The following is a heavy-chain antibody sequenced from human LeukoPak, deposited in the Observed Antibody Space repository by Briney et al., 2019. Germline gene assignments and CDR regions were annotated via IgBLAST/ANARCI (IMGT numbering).Heavy chain of an antibody. Sequence: GGSLRLSCAASGFTVSSNYMSWVRQAPGKGLEWVSVIYSGGSTYYADSVKGRFTISRGNSKNTLYLQMNSLRAEDTAVYYCARDLTVGATRGDAFDIWGQGTMVTVSS. CDR3: ARDLTVGATRGDAFDI. D-gene: IGHD1-26*01. CDR2: IYSGGST. J-gene: IGHJ3*02. V-gene: IGHV3-66*01. CDR1: GFTVSSNY.